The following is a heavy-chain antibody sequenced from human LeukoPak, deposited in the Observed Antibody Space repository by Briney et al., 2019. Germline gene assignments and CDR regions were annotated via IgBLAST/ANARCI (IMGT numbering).Heavy chain of an antibody. D-gene: IGHD2-2*02. V-gene: IGHV4-61*02. CDR2: IYTSGST. J-gene: IGHJ6*03. CDR1: GGSISSGSYY. Sequence: SETLSLTCTVSGGSISSGSYYWSWIRQPAGKGLEWIGRIYTSGSTNCNPSLKSRVTISVDTSKNQFSLKLSSVTAADTAVYYCARICSSTSCYTGYYYMDVWGKGTTVTVSS. CDR3: ARICSSTSCYTGYYYMDV.